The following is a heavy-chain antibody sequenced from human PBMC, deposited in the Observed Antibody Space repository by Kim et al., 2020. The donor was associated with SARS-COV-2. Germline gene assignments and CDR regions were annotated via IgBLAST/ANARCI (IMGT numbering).Heavy chain of an antibody. D-gene: IGHD2-21*02. Sequence: ADSVKGRFTIPRDNSKNTLYLQMNSLRAEDTAVYYCARDSAVTARGAGDYWGQGTLVTVSS. CDR3: ARDSAVTARGAGDY. J-gene: IGHJ4*02. V-gene: IGHV3-30*01.